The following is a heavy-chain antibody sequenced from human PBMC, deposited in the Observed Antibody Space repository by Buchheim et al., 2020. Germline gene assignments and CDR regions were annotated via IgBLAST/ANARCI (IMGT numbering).Heavy chain of an antibody. CDR2: INPSGGST. D-gene: IGHD3-22*01. Sequence: QVQLVQSGAEVKKPGASVKVSCKASGYTFTSYYMHWVRQAPGQGLEWMGIINPSGGSTSYAQKFQGRVTMTRDTSTRTVCMELSSLRSEDTAVYYCARPPRSNYYDSSGPRFDYWGQGTL. J-gene: IGHJ4*02. CDR3: ARPPRSNYYDSSGPRFDY. V-gene: IGHV1-46*01. CDR1: GYTFTSYY.